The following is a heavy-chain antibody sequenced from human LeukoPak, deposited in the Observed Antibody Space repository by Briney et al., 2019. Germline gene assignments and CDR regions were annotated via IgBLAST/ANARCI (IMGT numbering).Heavy chain of an antibody. CDR1: GFTFSSYG. CDR3: ATVTTGV. D-gene: IGHD4-17*01. V-gene: IGHV3-30*03. J-gene: IGHJ4*02. Sequence: GGSLRPSSAASGFTFSSYGMHWDRQASGKGLEWVAVIPYDGSNKYYADSVKGRFTISRDNSKNTLYLQMNSLRAEDTAVYYCATVTTGVWGQGTLVTVSS. CDR2: IPYDGSNK.